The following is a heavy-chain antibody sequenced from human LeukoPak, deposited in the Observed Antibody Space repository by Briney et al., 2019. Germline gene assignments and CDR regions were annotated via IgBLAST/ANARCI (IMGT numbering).Heavy chain of an antibody. J-gene: IGHJ5*02. D-gene: IGHD2-21*01. Sequence: ATVKVSCKTSGYSFTDYYMHWVRQAPGQGLEWMGWINPNSGGTSSAQKFQGRVTMTRDTSITTVYMEVSWLTSDDTAIYYCARADRLHGGPYLIGPWGQGTLVTVSS. CDR3: ARADRLHGGPYLIGP. CDR1: GYSFTDYY. CDR2: INPNSGGT. V-gene: IGHV1-2*02.